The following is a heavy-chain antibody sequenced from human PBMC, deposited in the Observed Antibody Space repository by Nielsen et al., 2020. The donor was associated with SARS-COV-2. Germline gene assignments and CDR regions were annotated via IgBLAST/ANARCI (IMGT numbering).Heavy chain of an antibody. Sequence: SGPTLVKPTETLTLTCTVSGFSLSNARMGVSWIRQPPGKALEWLAHIFSNDEKSYSTSLKSRLTISKDTSKSQVVLTMTNMDPVDTATYYCARILGYSGYDFSVGYYYYYYMDVWGKGTTVTVSS. CDR3: ARILGYSGYDFSVGYYYYYYMDV. CDR2: IFSNDEK. J-gene: IGHJ6*03. CDR1: GFSLSNARMG. V-gene: IGHV2-26*01. D-gene: IGHD5-12*01.